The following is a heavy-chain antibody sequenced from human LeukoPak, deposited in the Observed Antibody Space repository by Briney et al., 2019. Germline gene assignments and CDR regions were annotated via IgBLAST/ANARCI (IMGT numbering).Heavy chain of an antibody. J-gene: IGHJ5*02. D-gene: IGHD3-9*01. CDR3: ARGSYDILTGYLNWFDP. CDR1: GGSFSGYY. Sequence: SETLSLTCAVYGGSFSGYYWSWIRQPPGKGLEWIGEINHSGSTYYNPSLKSRVTISVDTSKNQFSLKLSSVTAADTAVYYCARGSYDILTGYLNWFDPWGQGTLVTVSS. CDR2: INHSGST. V-gene: IGHV4-34*01.